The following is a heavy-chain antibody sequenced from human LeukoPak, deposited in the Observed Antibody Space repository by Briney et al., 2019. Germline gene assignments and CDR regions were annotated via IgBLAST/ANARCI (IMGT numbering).Heavy chain of an antibody. J-gene: IGHJ3*02. V-gene: IGHV3-15*01. CDR2: FKSKSAGGTS. Sequence: GGSLRLSCVASGFTFSDAWMSWVRQAPGKGLEWVGRFKSKSAGGTSDYAAPVKGRFTVSRDDSQNTLSLQMNSLKTEDTAVYYCAADRGGGAFDIWGPGTLVTVSS. CDR1: GFTFSDAW. D-gene: IGHD3-16*01. CDR3: AADRGGGAFDI.